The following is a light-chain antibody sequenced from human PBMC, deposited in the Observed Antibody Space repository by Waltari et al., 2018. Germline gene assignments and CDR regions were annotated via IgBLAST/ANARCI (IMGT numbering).Light chain of an antibody. CDR1: QSVSKY. J-gene: IGKJ1*01. Sequence: EIVLTQSPGTLSLSPGERVTVSCRASQSVSKYLAWYQQKPGQAPRLLIDDTSTRATGIPDRFSGSGTGTDFSLTITRLEPEDVATYFCQKYGTLPATFGQGTKVEIK. V-gene: IGKV3-20*01. CDR3: QKYGTLPAT. CDR2: DTS.